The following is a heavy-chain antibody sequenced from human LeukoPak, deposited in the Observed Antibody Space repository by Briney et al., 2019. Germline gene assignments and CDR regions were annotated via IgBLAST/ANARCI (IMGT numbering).Heavy chain of an antibody. CDR1: GFTFSSYA. D-gene: IGHD3-22*01. V-gene: IGHV3-23*01. Sequence: GGSLRLSCAASGFTFSSYAMSWVRQAPGKGLEWVSAISGSGGSTYYADSVKGRFTISRDNSKNTLYLQMNSLRAEDTAVYYCAKDTVLGRVVVIDYFDYWGQGTLVAVSS. CDR2: ISGSGGST. CDR3: AKDTVLGRVVVIDYFDY. J-gene: IGHJ4*02.